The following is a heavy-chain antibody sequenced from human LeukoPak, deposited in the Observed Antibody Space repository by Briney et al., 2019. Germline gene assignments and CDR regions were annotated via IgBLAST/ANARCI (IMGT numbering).Heavy chain of an antibody. Sequence: GASVKVSCKASGGTFSSYAISWVRQAPGQGREWMGGIIPIFGTANYAQKSQGRVTIPADDSTSTAYMELSSLRSEDTAVYYCARDGPYTIFAAGGYFDYWGQGTLVTVSS. D-gene: IGHD3-9*01. V-gene: IGHV1-69*13. CDR1: GGTFSSYA. CDR2: IIPIFGTA. J-gene: IGHJ4*02. CDR3: ARDGPYTIFAAGGYFDY.